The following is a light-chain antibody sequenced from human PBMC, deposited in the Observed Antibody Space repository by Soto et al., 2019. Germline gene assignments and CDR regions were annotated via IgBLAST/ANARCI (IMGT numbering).Light chain of an antibody. CDR3: QQYYSSHFT. J-gene: IGKJ3*01. V-gene: IGKV1-8*01. CDR2: AAS. Sequence: AIRMTQSPSSLSASTGDRVTITCRASQGISTYFAWYQQKPGKAPKLLIYAASTLQRGDPSRFSGSGSGTEFTLTISSLQSEDFATYYCQQYYSSHFTFGPGTKVDIK. CDR1: QGISTY.